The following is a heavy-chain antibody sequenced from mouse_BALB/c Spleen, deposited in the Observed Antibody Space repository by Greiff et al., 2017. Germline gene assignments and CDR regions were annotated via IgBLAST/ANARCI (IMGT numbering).Heavy chain of an antibody. D-gene: IGHD2-4*01. J-gene: IGHJ4*01. CDR3: ARWEITGGYAMDY. V-gene: IGHV3-2*02. CDR2: ISYSGST. Sequence: ESGPGLAKPSQSLSPTCTVTGDSITSDYAWNWIRQFPGNKLEWMGYISYSGSTSYNPSLKSRIPCTRDTSKNQLFLQLNSVTTEDTATYYCARWEITGGYAMDYWGQGTSVSVSS. CDR1: GDSITSDYA.